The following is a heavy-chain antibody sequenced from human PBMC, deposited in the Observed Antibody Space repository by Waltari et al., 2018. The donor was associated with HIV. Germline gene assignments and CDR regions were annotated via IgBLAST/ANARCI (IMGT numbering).Heavy chain of an antibody. CDR2: INPNRGGT. Sequence: QVQLVQSGAEVKKPGASVKVSCKASGYTFTGYYMHWVRQAPGQGLEWMGWINPNRGGTTYAQKFQGRVTMTRDTSIRTAYMGLSRLRSDDTAVYYCARGVGWYYDSSGSLFDYWGQGTLVTVSS. V-gene: IGHV1-2*02. J-gene: IGHJ4*02. CDR1: GYTFTGYY. D-gene: IGHD3-22*01. CDR3: ARGVGWYYDSSGSLFDY.